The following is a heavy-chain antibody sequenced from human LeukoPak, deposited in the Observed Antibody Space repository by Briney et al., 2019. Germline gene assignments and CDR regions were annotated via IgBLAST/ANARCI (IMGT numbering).Heavy chain of an antibody. D-gene: IGHD6-13*01. CDR1: GFTFSSYA. J-gene: IGHJ4*02. Sequence: GGSLRLSCAASGFTFSSYAMGWVRQAPGKGLEWVSTISHGGGSTYYADSVKGRFTISRDNSKSTVYLHMNSLRAEDTAVYHCAKATFASSWNLYFDYWGQGTLVTVSS. CDR2: ISHGGGST. CDR3: AKATFASSWNLYFDY. V-gene: IGHV3-23*01.